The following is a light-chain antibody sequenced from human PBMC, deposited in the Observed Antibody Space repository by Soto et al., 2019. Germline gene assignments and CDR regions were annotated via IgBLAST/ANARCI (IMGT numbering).Light chain of an antibody. CDR3: RSYTSSSTVV. CDR2: EVR. CDR1: STDVGGFNY. Sequence: QSALTQPASVSGSPGQSITISCTGTSTDVGGFNYVSWYQQHPGKAPKLMIYEVRNRPSGVSNRFSGSKSGNTASLTSCGLQAEDEADYYCRSYTSSSTVVFGGGTKVTVL. V-gene: IGLV2-14*01. J-gene: IGLJ3*02.